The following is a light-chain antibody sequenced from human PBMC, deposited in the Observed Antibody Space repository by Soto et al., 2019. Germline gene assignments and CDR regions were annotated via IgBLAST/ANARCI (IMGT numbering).Light chain of an antibody. V-gene: IGKV1-8*01. CDR3: QQYYSYPRS. CDR1: QGISSY. Sequence: AIRMTQSPSSLSASTGDRVTITCRASQGISSYLAWYQQKPGKAPKLLIYAASTLQSGVPSRFSGSGSGTDFTLTISCLQSEEFSTYYFQQYYSYPRSFGQGTKLEIK. J-gene: IGKJ2*01. CDR2: AAS.